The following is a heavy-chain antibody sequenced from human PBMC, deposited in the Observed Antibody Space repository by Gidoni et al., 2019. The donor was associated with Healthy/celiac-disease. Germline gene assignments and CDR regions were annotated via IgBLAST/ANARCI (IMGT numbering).Heavy chain of an antibody. J-gene: IGHJ3*02. Sequence: QVQLVESGGGVVQPGRSLRLSCAASGFTFSSSAMHWVRQAPGKGLEWVAVISYDGSNKYYADSVKGRFTISRDNSKNTLYLQMNSLRAEDTAVYYCARDERGYGGNSGGAFDIWGQGTMVTVSS. CDR3: ARDERGYGGNSGGAFDI. D-gene: IGHD4-17*01. CDR2: ISYDGSNK. CDR1: GFTFSSSA. V-gene: IGHV3-30-3*01.